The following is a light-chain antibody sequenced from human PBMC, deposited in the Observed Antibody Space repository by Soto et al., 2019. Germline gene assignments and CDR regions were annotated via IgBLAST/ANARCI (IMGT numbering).Light chain of an antibody. Sequence: QLVLTQSPSASASLGASVKLTCTLSSGHSSYAIAWHQQQPEKGPRYLMKLNSDGSHSKGDGLPDRFSGSSSGAERYLTISRLQSEDEADYYCQTWGTGMVFGGGTKLTVL. CDR3: QTWGTGMV. CDR2: LNSDGSH. V-gene: IGLV4-69*01. CDR1: SGHSSYA. J-gene: IGLJ2*01.